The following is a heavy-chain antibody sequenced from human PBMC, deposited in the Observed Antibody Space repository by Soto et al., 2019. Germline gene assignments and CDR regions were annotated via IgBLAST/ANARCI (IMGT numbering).Heavy chain of an antibody. J-gene: IGHJ4*02. V-gene: IGHV1-18*01. CDR1: GYTFTSYG. CDR2: ISAYNGNT. Sequence: GASVKVSCKASGYTFTSYGISWVRQAPVQGLEWMGWISAYNGNTNYAQKLQGRVTMTTDTSTSTAYMELRSLRSDDTAVYYCARFMTYYYDSSGYYASDWGQGTLVTVSS. CDR3: ARFMTYYYDSSGYYASD. D-gene: IGHD3-22*01.